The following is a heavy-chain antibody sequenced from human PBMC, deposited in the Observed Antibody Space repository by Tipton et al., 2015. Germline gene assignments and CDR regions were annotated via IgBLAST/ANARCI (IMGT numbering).Heavy chain of an antibody. V-gene: IGHV3-30*18. Sequence: SLRLSCAASGFTFSTFAMHWVRQAPGKGPECVAFMSEDGSNKYYVDPVKGRFTISRDNSKNTLYLQMNSLRAEDTAVYYCAKASAPYSSSSGVDYWGQGTLVTVSS. CDR3: AKASAPYSSSSGVDY. CDR2: MSEDGSNK. D-gene: IGHD6-6*01. J-gene: IGHJ4*02. CDR1: GFTFSTFA.